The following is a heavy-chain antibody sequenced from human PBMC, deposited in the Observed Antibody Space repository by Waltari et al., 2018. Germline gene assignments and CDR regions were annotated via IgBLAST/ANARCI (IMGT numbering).Heavy chain of an antibody. D-gene: IGHD2-21*02. CDR2: IYHSGST. CDR1: GYSISRGYY. CDR3: ARTAILGSYSDY. V-gene: IGHV4-38-2*01. J-gene: IGHJ4*02. Sequence: QVQLQESGPGLVKPSETLSLTCAVSGYSISRGYYWGWTRQPPGEGLEWIGSIYHSGSTYYNPSLKSRVTISVDTSKNQFSLKLSSVTAADTAVYYCARTAILGSYSDYWGQGTLVTVSS.